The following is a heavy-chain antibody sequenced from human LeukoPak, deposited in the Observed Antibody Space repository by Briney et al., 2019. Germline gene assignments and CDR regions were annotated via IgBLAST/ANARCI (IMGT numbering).Heavy chain of an antibody. D-gene: IGHD2-15*01. CDR2: INPNSGGT. CDR1: GYTFTGYY. CDR3: ARGGIGYCSGGSCPMAFDI. Sequence: GASVKVSCKASGYTFTGYYMHWVRQAPGQGFEWMGWINPNSGGTNYAQKFQGRVTMTRDTSISTAYMELSRLRSDDTAVYYCARGGIGYCSGGSCPMAFDIWGQGTMVTVSS. J-gene: IGHJ3*02. V-gene: IGHV1-2*02.